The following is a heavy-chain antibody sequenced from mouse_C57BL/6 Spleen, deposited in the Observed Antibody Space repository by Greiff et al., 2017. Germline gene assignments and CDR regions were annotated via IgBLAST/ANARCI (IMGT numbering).Heavy chain of an antibody. CDR3: ARKGYYYGSKDYFDY. CDR1: GYTFTDHT. CDR2: IYPRDGST. Sequence: VQLQQSDAELVKPGASVKISCKVSGYTFTDHTIHWMKQRPEQGLEWIGYIYPRDGSTKYNEKFKGKATLTADKSSSTAYMQLNSLTSEDSAVYFCARKGYYYGSKDYFDYWGQGTTLTVSS. D-gene: IGHD1-1*01. J-gene: IGHJ2*01. V-gene: IGHV1-78*01.